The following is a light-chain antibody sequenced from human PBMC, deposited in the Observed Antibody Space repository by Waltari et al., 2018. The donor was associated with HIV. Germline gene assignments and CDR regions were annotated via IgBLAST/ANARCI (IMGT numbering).Light chain of an antibody. Sequence: SYEVTQPPSVAVSPGQTASITCSGYELGDKYTCWYQQKPGQSPLLVIYQDDKRPSGIPARFSAPSSGHTATLTISGTLPMDEADYYCQAWGSTTSGVFGRGTKLTVL. CDR3: QAWGSTTSGV. CDR2: QDD. V-gene: IGLV3-1*01. CDR1: ELGDKY. J-gene: IGLJ2*01.